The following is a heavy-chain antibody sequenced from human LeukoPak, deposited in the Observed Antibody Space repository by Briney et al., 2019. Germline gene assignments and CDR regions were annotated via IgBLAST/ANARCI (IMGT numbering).Heavy chain of an antibody. Sequence: PGGSLRLSCAASGFTFSSYDMHWVRQATGKGLEWVSAIGTAGDTYYPGSVKGRFTISRENAKNSLYLQMNSLRAGDTAVYYCARGTMVRGDYLNYFDYWGQGTLVTVSS. V-gene: IGHV3-13*01. J-gene: IGHJ4*02. D-gene: IGHD3-10*01. CDR3: ARGTMVRGDYLNYFDY. CDR1: GFTFSSYD. CDR2: IGTAGDT.